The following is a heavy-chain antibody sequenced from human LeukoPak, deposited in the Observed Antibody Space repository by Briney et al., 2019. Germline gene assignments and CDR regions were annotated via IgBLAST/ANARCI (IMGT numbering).Heavy chain of an antibody. Sequence: ASVKVSCKASGYTFTSSYMHWVRQAPGQGLEWMGIINPSGGSTNYAQKFQGRVTITADKSTSTAYMELSSLRSEDTAVYYCARRGSSSSDWFDPWGQGTLVTVSS. CDR2: INPSGGST. D-gene: IGHD6-6*01. V-gene: IGHV1-46*01. CDR1: GYTFTSSY. CDR3: ARRGSSSSDWFDP. J-gene: IGHJ5*02.